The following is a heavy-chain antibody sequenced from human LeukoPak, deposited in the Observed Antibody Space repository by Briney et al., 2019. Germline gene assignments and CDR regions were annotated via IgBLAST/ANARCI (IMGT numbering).Heavy chain of an antibody. CDR3: ARGLAAAGIVYYYYYMDV. J-gene: IGHJ6*03. CDR2: ISLGGTT. V-gene: IGHV4-38-2*02. CDR1: DYSISNTYY. Sequence: SETLSLTCTVSDYSISNTYYWVWIRQPPGKGLESIGSISLGGTTHYNPSLKSRVIISVDTSKNQFSLKLSSVTAADTAVYYCARGLAAAGIVYYYYYMDVWGKGTTVTISS. D-gene: IGHD6-13*01.